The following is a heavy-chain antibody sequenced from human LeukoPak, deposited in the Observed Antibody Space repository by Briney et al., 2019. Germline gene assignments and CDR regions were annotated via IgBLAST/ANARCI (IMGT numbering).Heavy chain of an antibody. J-gene: IGHJ4*02. CDR3: ATTSGLGIAAPSFDY. Sequence: PGGSLRLSCAASGFTFSSYWMSWVCQAPGKGLEWVANIKQDGSEKYYVDSVKGRFTISRDNAKNSLYLQMNSLRAEDTAVYYCATTSGLGIAAPSFDYWGQGTLVTVSS. CDR1: GFTFSSYW. CDR2: IKQDGSEK. V-gene: IGHV3-7*01. D-gene: IGHD6-6*01.